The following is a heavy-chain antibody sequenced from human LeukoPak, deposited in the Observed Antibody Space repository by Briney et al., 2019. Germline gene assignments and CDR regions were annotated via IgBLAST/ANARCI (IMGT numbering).Heavy chain of an antibody. CDR2: ISAYNGNT. Sequence: ASVKVSCKASGYTFTSYGISWVRQAPGQGLEWMGWISAYNGNTNYAQYLQGRVTMTTDTSTSTAYMVLRSLRSEDTAIYYCARVSDDSGWNFDYWGQGTLVTVSS. D-gene: IGHD6-19*01. CDR1: GYTFTSYG. CDR3: ARVSDDSGWNFDY. J-gene: IGHJ4*02. V-gene: IGHV1-18*01.